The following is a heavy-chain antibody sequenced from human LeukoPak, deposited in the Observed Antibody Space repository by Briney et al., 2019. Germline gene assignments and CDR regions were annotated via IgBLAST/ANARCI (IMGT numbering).Heavy chain of an antibody. J-gene: IGHJ4*02. D-gene: IGHD6-19*01. CDR2: INPSGGST. CDR3: ARGPYSSGWYGLDY. CDR1: GYNFIYYY. Sequence: ASVNVSCKTSGYNFIYYYIHWVRQAPGQGLEWMALINPSGGSTSYAQKFQGSVTMTRDTSTSTVYMELRSLRSEDTAVYYCARGPYSSGWYGLDYWGQGTLVTVSS. V-gene: IGHV1-46*01.